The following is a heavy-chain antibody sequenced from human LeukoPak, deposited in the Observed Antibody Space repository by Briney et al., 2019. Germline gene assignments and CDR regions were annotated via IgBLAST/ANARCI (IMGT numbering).Heavy chain of an antibody. D-gene: IGHD3-10*01. CDR2: IDWDDDK. CDR3: ARIRTPYGSGSYYNFD. Sequence: VSGPTLLNPTQTLTLTCTFSGFSLSTSGMCVSWIRQPPGKALEWLARIDWDDDKYYSTSLKTRLTISKDTSKNQVVLTMTNMDPVDTATYYCARIRTPYGSGSYYNFDWGQGTLVTVSS. J-gene: IGHJ4*02. V-gene: IGHV2-70*11. CDR1: GFSLSTSGMC.